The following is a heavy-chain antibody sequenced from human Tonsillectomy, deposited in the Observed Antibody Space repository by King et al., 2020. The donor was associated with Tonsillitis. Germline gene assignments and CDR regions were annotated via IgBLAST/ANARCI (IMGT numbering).Heavy chain of an antibody. V-gene: IGHV3-30*18. D-gene: IGHD3-3*01. Sequence: VQLVESGGGVVQPGRALRLSGAASGCSLRTYGMHWVRQAPGQGLDWVAVISLDERKNYYADSVKGRFTISRDNSKNTLYLQMNSLRAEDTAVYYCAKDYSDDSWWYFDLWGRGTLVTVSS. CDR2: ISLDERKN. CDR3: AKDYSDDSWWYFDL. J-gene: IGHJ2*01. CDR1: GCSLRTYG.